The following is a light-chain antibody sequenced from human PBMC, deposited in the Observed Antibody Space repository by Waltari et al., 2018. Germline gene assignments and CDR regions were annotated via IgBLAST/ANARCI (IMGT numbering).Light chain of an antibody. J-gene: IGKJ1*01. CDR1: QSVSTY. Sequence: AIRMTQSPSSPSASTGDRVTITCRASQSVSTYLAWYQQKPGKAPKLLIYAASTLQRGGPLRFSGSGSGTDFTLSISCLQSEDFATYYCQQYYDYQRSFGQGTKVEIK. V-gene: IGKV1-8*01. CDR3: QQYYDYQRS. CDR2: AAS.